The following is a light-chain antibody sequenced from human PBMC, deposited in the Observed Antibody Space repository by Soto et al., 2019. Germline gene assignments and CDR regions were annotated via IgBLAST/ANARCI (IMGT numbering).Light chain of an antibody. CDR2: SNN. Sequence: QSALTQPASVSGSPGQSITISCTGTSSDVGGYNYVSWYQQHPGKAPKLLIYSNNQRPSGVPDRFSGSKSGTSASLAISGLQSEDEADYYCAAWDDSLNGNWVFGGGTKLTVL. CDR3: AAWDDSLNGNWV. J-gene: IGLJ3*02. CDR1: SSDVGGYNY. V-gene: IGLV2-14*01.